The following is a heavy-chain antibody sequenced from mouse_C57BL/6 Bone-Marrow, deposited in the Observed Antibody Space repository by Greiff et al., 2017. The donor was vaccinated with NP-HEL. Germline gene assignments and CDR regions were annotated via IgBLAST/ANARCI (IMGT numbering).Heavy chain of an antibody. CDR3: ARDYGSGGYYAMDY. V-gene: IGHV1-55*01. CDR2: IYPGSGST. J-gene: IGHJ4*01. D-gene: IGHD1-1*01. CDR1: GYTFTSYW. Sequence: QVQLQQPGAELVKPGASVTMSCKASGYTFTSYWITWVKQRPGQGLEWIGDIYPGSGSTNYNEKFKSKATLTVDTSSSTAYMQLSSLTSEDSAVYYCARDYGSGGYYAMDYWGQGTSVTVSS.